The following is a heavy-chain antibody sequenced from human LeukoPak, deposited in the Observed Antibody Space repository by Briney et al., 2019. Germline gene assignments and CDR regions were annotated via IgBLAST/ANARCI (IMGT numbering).Heavy chain of an antibody. CDR1: GFTFSSYA. CDR2: ISGSGDST. V-gene: IGHV3-23*01. CDR3: ARGLGEYDFWSGYYWPLGY. Sequence: PGGSLRLSCAASGFTFSSYAMSWVRQAPGKGLEWVSAISGSGDSTYYADSVKGRFTISRDNSKNTLYLQMNSLRAEDTAVYYCARGLGEYDFWSGYYWPLGYWGQGTLVTVSS. J-gene: IGHJ4*02. D-gene: IGHD3-3*01.